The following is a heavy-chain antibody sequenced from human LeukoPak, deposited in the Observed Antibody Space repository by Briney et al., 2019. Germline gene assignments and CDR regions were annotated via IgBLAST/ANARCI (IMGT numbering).Heavy chain of an antibody. CDR3: ATSHFDSSGYLQYFDD. CDR1: GFTFSDYY. Sequence: PGGSLRLSCAASGFTFSDYYMSWIRQAPGKGLEWVACISSDNTYTDYADSVKGRFTISRDNPKKSLYLQMNSLRDEDMAVYYCATSHFDSSGYLQYFDDWGQGTLVTVSS. D-gene: IGHD3-22*01. J-gene: IGHJ4*02. V-gene: IGHV3-11*06. CDR2: ISSDNTYT.